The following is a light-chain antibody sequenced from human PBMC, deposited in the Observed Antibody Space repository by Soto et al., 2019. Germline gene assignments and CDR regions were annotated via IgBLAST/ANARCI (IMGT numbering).Light chain of an antibody. Sequence: EIVLTQSPGTLSLSPGERATLSCRASQSINSYLDWYQQKPGQAPRLLIYGASSRAPGIPDRLSGSGSGTDFTLTISRLEPEDVAVYYCQQYNSPPWTFGQGTKVEIK. CDR2: GAS. J-gene: IGKJ1*01. CDR1: QSINSY. V-gene: IGKV3-20*01. CDR3: QQYNSPPWT.